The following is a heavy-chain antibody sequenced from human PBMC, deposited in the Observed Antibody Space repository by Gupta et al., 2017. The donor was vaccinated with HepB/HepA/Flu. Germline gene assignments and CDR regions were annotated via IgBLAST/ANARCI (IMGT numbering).Heavy chain of an antibody. V-gene: IGHV4-59*08. CDR3: ARHKRSDYCNSCFDY. Sequence: VQLQESDPGLVKPSETLFLTCRDSGGSISGYYWSWIRQPPGKGLEWMGYIYYRGSSDYDPSLKSRVAISADTSNNQFSRKMTSVTAADRAIYYCARHKRSDYCNSCFDYWGQGTLVTVST. CDR2: IYYRGSS. D-gene: IGHD2/OR15-2a*01. J-gene: IGHJ4*02. CDR1: GGSISGYY.